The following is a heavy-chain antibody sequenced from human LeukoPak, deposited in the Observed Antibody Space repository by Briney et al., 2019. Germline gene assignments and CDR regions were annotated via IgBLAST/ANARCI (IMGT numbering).Heavy chain of an antibody. CDR1: GGSISSYY. CDR2: IYYGGST. J-gene: IGHJ3*02. Sequence: SETLSLTCTVSGGSISSYYWSWIRQPPGKGLEWIGYIYYGGSTNYNPSLKSRVTISVDTSKNQFSLKLSSVTAADTAVYYCARDQDGWDAFDIWGQGTMVTVSS. D-gene: IGHD3-10*01. CDR3: ARDQDGWDAFDI. V-gene: IGHV4-59*01.